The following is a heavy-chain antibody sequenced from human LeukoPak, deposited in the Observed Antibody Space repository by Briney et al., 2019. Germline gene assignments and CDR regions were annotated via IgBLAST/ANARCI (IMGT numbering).Heavy chain of an antibody. CDR1: GFTFSNYA. J-gene: IGHJ4*02. CDR2: ITGSGTST. V-gene: IGHV3-23*01. CDR3: VIWGDYDVLSGYYVPDY. D-gene: IGHD3-9*01. Sequence: GASLRLSCVASGFTFSNYAMSWVRQAPGKGLEWVSAITGSGTSTYYADSLKGRFTISRDNSKNTVFLQMNSLRHEDTAIYYCVIWGDYDVLSGYYVPDYWGQGTLVTVSS.